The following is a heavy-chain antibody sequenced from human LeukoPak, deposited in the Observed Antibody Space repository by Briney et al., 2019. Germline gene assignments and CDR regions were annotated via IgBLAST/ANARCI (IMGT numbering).Heavy chain of an antibody. CDR1: GFTFSNYW. J-gene: IGHJ4*02. CDR3: AKSPAYYDISGYYLYYFDY. D-gene: IGHD3-22*01. CDR2: ISGGGGDT. Sequence: GGSLRLSCVGSGFTFSNYWMSWVRQAPGKGLEWVSAISGGGGDTYHADSVKGRFTISRDNSKNTLYLQMNSLRAEDTAVYYCAKSPAYYDISGYYLYYFDYWGQGTLVTVSS. V-gene: IGHV3-23*01.